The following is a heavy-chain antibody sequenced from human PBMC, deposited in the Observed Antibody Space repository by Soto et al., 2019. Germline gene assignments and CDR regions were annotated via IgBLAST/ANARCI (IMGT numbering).Heavy chain of an antibody. J-gene: IGHJ1*01. Sequence: QVQLQESGPGLVVPSGTLSLNCAVFGGYITSRDWGSWVRQPPGGGLEWIGEVHHSRTTNYNPSLKSRLTMSIDASKNQFSLKLTSVTXXXXXXXXXXXXXXGXYGEFLGDNWGQGTLVTVSS. V-gene: IGHV4-4*02. D-gene: IGHD4-17*01. CDR3: XXXXXGXYGEFLGDN. CDR1: GGYITSRDW. CDR2: VHHSRTT.